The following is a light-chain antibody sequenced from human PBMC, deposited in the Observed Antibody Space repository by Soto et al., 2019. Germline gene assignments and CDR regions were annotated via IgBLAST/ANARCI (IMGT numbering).Light chain of an antibody. CDR1: QDISDD. J-gene: IGKJ1*01. V-gene: IGKV1-6*01. CDR2: GAS. Sequence: AIQMTQSPSSLSASVGDRFTIPCRASQDISDDVGWYQQTPGKAPKHLISGASRLQSGVPSRFSGSGSGAAFTLTITSLRPEDSATYYCLQNHNYPRTFGQGTKVDIK. CDR3: LQNHNYPRT.